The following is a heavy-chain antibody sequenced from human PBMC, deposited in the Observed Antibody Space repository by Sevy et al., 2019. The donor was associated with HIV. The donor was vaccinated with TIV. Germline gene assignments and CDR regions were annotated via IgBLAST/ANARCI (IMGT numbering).Heavy chain of an antibody. V-gene: IGHV3-30*04. J-gene: IGHJ4*01. Sequence: GGSLRLSCAASGFTFGNHAIHWVRQAPGKGLEWVAIISFDGRNEHYAGSVKGRFTISRDNSKKTVYLQMTNLRSEDAAVYYCARDHCTDGVCFRSGYFDYWGQGTLVTVCS. D-gene: IGHD2-8*01. CDR2: ISFDGRNE. CDR1: GFTFGNHA. CDR3: ARDHCTDGVCFRSGYFDY.